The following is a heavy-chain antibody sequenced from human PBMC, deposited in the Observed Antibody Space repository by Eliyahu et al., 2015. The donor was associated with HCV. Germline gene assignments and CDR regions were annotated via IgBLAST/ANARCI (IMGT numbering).Heavy chain of an antibody. CDR2: ISGSGGST. V-gene: IGHV3-23*01. D-gene: IGHD6-19*01. CDR3: AKDLEQWLVLHIFDY. J-gene: IGHJ4*02. CDR1: GFPFSXYA. Sequence: EVQLLESGGGLVQPGGSLRLSCAASGFPFSXYAMGWVRQAPGKGLEWVSAISGSGGSTYYADSVKGRFTISRDNSKNTLYLQMNSLRAEDTAVYYCAKDLEQWLVLHIFDYWGQGTLVTVSS.